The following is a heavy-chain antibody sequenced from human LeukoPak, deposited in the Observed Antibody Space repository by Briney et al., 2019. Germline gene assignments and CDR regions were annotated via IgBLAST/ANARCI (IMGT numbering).Heavy chain of an antibody. V-gene: IGHV1-2*02. J-gene: IGHJ4*02. D-gene: IGHD3-10*02. Sequence: ASVKVAFKASGHTFTGYYVYWVRQAPGQGLEWMGWMNPNVGGANFPQKFQGRVTVTSDPAISEAYMEMRRLRSDDTAVYYCARGVFGESLESWGQGTLVTVSS. CDR2: MNPNVGGA. CDR3: ARGVFGESLES. CDR1: GHTFTGYY.